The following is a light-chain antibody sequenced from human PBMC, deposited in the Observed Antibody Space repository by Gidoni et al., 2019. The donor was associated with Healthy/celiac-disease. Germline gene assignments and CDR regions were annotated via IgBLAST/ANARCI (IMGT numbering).Light chain of an antibody. CDR2: GNS. CDR1: SSNIGAGYD. J-gene: IGLJ2*01. V-gene: IGLV1-40*01. Sequence: QSVLTQPPPVSRAPGARVTISCTGSSSNIGAGYDVHWYQQLPGTAPKLLIYGNSNRPSGVPDRFSGSKSGTSASLAITGLQAEDEADYYCQSYDSSLSGPVVFGGGTKLTVL. CDR3: QSYDSSLSGPVV.